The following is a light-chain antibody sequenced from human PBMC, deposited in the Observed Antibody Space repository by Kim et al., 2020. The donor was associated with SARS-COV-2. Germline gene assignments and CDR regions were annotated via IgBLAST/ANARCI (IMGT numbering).Light chain of an antibody. CDR3: QQNSNSPLT. CDR1: QSISSNF. Sequence: EIVLTQSPGTLSLSPGEGATLSCRATQSISSNFLAWFLQRPGPAPRLLIYASSNRATGIPDRFSGNRSGTDFTLTISRLEPEDSAVYYCQQNSNSPLTFGGGTKLDIK. J-gene: IGKJ4*01. V-gene: IGKV3-20*01. CDR2: ASS.